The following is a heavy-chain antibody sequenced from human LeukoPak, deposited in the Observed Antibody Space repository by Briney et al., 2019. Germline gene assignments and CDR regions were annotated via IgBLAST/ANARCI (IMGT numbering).Heavy chain of an antibody. V-gene: IGHV4-61*08. J-gene: IGHJ5*02. CDR2: IYYSGST. CDR1: GGSISSGGYS. Sequence: PSQTLSLTCAVSGGSISSGGYSWSWIRQPPGKGLEWIGYIYYSGSTNYNPSLKSRVTISVDTSKNQFSLKLSSVTAADTAVYYCASLDYYGNWFDPWGQGTLVTVSS. CDR3: ASLDYYGNWFDP. D-gene: IGHD3-22*01.